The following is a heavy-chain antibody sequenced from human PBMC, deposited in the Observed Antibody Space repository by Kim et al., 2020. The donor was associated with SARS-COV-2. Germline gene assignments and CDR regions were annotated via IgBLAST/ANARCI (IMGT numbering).Heavy chain of an antibody. J-gene: IGHJ4*02. V-gene: IGHV3-33*06. CDR1: GFTFSSFG. CDR2: IWFDGSNK. D-gene: IGHD2-21*02. CDR3: AKMNRVRSDSQLDY. Sequence: GGSLRLSCATSGFTFSSFGIHWVRQAPGKGLEWVALIWFDGSNKYYADSVKGRFTISRDNSKKTLYLQMNSLRAEDTAVYYCAKMNRVRSDSQLDYWGQGTLVTVSS.